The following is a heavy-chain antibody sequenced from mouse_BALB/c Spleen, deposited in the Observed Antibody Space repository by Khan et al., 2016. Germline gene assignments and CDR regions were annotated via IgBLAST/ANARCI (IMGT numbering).Heavy chain of an antibody. D-gene: IGHD2-1*01. J-gene: IGHJ4*01. V-gene: IGHV9-2-1*01. CDR2: INTETGEP. CDR1: GYTFTDYS. Sequence: IQLVQSGPELKKPGETVKISCKAYGYTFTDYSMHWVKQAPGKGLKWMGWINTETGEPTYADDFKGRFAFSLETSASTAYLQINNLKNEDTATYFCARRYGNYVGAMDYWGQGTSVTVSS. CDR3: ARRYGNYVGAMDY.